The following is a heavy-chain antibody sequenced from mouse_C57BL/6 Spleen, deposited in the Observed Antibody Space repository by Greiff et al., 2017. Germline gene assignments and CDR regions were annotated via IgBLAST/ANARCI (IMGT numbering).Heavy chain of an antibody. V-gene: IGHV1-19*01. CDR2: INPYNGGT. J-gene: IGHJ1*03. D-gene: IGHD1-1*01. CDR1: GYTFTDYY. CDR3: ARRAYGSSYWYFDV. Sequence: VQLQQSGPVLVKPGASVKMSCKASGYTFTDYYMNWVKQSHGKSLEWIGVINPYNGGTSYNQKFKGKATLTVDKSSSTAYMGLNSLTSEDSAVYYCARRAYGSSYWYFDVWGTGTTVTVSS.